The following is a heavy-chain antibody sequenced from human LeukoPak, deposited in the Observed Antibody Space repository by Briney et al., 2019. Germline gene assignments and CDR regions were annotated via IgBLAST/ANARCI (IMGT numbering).Heavy chain of an antibody. V-gene: IGHV3-30*03. Sequence: GGSLRLSCAASGFTFSSYGMHWVRQAPGKGLEWVAVISYDGSNKYYADSVKGRFTISRDNSKNTLYLQMNSLRAEDTAVYYCARSNYYDSSGYYPRFDYWGQGTLVTVSS. CDR2: ISYDGSNK. D-gene: IGHD3-22*01. J-gene: IGHJ4*02. CDR3: ARSNYYDSSGYYPRFDY. CDR1: GFTFSSYG.